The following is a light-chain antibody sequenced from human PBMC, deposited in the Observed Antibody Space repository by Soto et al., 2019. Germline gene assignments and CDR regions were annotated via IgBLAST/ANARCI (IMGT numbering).Light chain of an antibody. CDR2: GAS. CDR1: QSLTSSY. CDR3: EQYESSPPSYT. Sequence: EIVLTQSPGTLSLSPGERATLSCRASQSLTSSYLAWYQQKPGQAPRLLIYGASSRATDIPDRFSGSGSGTYFSFTISRLASVDFAVYYCEQYESSPPSYTFGQGTKLEIK. J-gene: IGKJ2*01. V-gene: IGKV3-20*01.